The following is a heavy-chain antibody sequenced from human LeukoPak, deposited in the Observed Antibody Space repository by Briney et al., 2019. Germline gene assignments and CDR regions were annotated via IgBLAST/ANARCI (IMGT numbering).Heavy chain of an antibody. Sequence: GRSLRLSCAASGFTFSSYAMHWVRQAPGKGLEWVALISYDRSNKYYADSVKGRFTISRDNSKNTLYLQMNSLRAEDTAVYYCARAYYYDSSGYYSVDYWGQGTLVTVSS. CDR3: ARAYYYDSSGYYSVDY. J-gene: IGHJ4*02. V-gene: IGHV3-30*03. D-gene: IGHD3-22*01. CDR2: ISYDRSNK. CDR1: GFTFSSYA.